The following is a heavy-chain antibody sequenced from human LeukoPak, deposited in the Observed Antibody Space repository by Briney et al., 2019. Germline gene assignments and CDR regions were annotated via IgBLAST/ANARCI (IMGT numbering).Heavy chain of an antibody. CDR3: AKTFGCSPDKDAVDY. V-gene: IGHV3-30*02. J-gene: IGHJ4*02. Sequence: GGSLRLSCAASGFTFSSDGMHWVRQAPGKGLEWVAFIRYDGSNKYYADSVKGRFTISRDNSKNTLYLQMNSLRAEDTAVYYCAKTFGCSPDKDAVDYWGQGTLVTVSS. D-gene: IGHD2-15*01. CDR2: IRYDGSNK. CDR1: GFTFSSDG.